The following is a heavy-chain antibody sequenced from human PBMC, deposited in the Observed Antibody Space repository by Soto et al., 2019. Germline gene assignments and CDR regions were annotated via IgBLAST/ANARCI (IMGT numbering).Heavy chain of an antibody. Sequence: QVQLVQSGAEVKKPGSSVKVSCKASGGTFSSYAISWVRQAPGQGLEWMGGLIPIFGTANYAQKFQGRVTITADEATSTAYMELRSVRSDDTAVYYCARARPKLMVCALPSAFDIWGQGTMVTVSS. V-gene: IGHV1-69*01. CDR3: ARARPKLMVCALPSAFDI. D-gene: IGHD2-8*01. J-gene: IGHJ3*02. CDR2: LIPIFGTA. CDR1: GGTFSSYA.